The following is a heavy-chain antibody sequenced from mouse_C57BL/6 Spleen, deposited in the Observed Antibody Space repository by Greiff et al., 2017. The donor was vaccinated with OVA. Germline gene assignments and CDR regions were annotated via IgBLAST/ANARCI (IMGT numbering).Heavy chain of an antibody. CDR1: GFTFSSYA. D-gene: IGHD1-1*01. V-gene: IGHV5-4*01. CDR2: ISDGGSYT. J-gene: IGHJ2*01. CDR3: ARDDYYGSSPYYFDY. Sequence: EVKLQESGGGLVKPGGSLKLSCAASGFTFSSYAMSWVRQTPEKRLEWVATISDGGSYTYYPDNVKGRFTISRDNAKNNLYLQMSHLKSEDTAMYYCARDDYYGSSPYYFDYWGQGTTLTVSS.